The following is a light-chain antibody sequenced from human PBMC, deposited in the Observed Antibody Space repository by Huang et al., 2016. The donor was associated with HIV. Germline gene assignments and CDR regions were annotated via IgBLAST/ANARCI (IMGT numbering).Light chain of an antibody. CDR1: QNINTN. J-gene: IGKJ1*01. Sequence: EIVMTQSPGTLSVAPGERATLSCRASQNINTNLAWFQQKPGQAPRLPISAASTRTADFPARFSGSGSRTEFTLTISSLQSEDIAVYYCQQYNDWPRSFGQGTKVEIK. V-gene: IGKV3-15*01. CDR3: QQYNDWPRS. CDR2: AAS.